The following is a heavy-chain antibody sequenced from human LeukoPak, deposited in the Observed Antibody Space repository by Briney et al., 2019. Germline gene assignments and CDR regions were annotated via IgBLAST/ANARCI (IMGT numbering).Heavy chain of an antibody. CDR2: ISGSGDRT. J-gene: IGHJ2*01. CDR1: GFTLSSYA. V-gene: IGHV3-23*01. Sequence: GGSLRLSCAASGFTLSSYAMSWVRQAPGKGLEWVSSISGSGDRTYYAGSVKGRFTISRDNSKNTLYLQMNSLRAEDTAVYYCVKDWTGTKPFDLWGRGTLVTVSS. D-gene: IGHD3/OR15-3a*01. CDR3: VKDWTGTKPFDL.